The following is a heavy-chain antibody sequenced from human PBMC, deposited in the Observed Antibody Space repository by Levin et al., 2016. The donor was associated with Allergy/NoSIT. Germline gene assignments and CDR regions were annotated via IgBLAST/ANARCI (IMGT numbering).Heavy chain of an antibody. Sequence: SVKVSCKASGGTFSSYTISWVRQAPGQGLEWMGRIIPILGIANYAQKFQGRVTITADKSTSTAYMELSSLRSEDTAVYYCARASRVATGAYQLLLEFWFDPWGQGTLVTVSS. CDR2: IIPILGIA. CDR3: ARASRVATGAYQLLLEFWFDP. J-gene: IGHJ5*02. V-gene: IGHV1-69*02. CDR1: GGTFSSYT. D-gene: IGHD2-2*01.